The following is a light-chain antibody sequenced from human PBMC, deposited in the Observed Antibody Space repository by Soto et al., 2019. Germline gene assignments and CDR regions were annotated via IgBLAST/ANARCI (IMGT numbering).Light chain of an antibody. CDR2: DVS. V-gene: IGLV2-11*01. CDR3: CSYGGSYTWV. CDR1: SGDVGGYNF. J-gene: IGLJ3*02. Sequence: QSALTQPRSVSGSPGQSVTISCTGASGDVGGYNFVSWYQQHPGKAPTLMIFDVSQRPSGVPDRFSGSKSGNTASLTISGLQAEHEADYYCCSYGGSYTWVFGGGTKVTVL.